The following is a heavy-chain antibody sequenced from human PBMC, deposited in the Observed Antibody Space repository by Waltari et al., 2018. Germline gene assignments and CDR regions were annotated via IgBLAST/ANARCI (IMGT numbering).Heavy chain of an antibody. Sequence: QVQLQESGPRLVQPSQTLSLTCTVSGASLSSGTFSWRWIRQSAGRRLEWIGRIYSGGTTKYNPSLKSRVNISIDRSKNQFFLSLSSATATDSAMYYCVRDWGGDDLGSVWGQGAPVTVSS. CDR2: IYSGGTT. CDR3: VRDWGGDDLGSV. J-gene: IGHJ4*02. V-gene: IGHV4-61*02. CDR1: GASLSSGTFS. D-gene: IGHD3-10*01.